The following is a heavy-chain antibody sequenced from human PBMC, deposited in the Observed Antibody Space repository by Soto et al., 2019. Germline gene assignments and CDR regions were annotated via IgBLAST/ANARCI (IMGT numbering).Heavy chain of an antibody. V-gene: IGHV4-34*01. D-gene: IGHD2-2*01. CDR2: INHSGST. J-gene: IGHJ4*02. CDR1: GGSFSGYY. CDR3: ARVGYCSSTSCYHFDY. Sequence: SETLSLTCAVYGGSFSGYYWSWIRQPPGKGLEWIGEINHSGSTNYSPSLKSRVTISVDTSKNQFSLKLSSVTAADTAVYYCARVGYCSSTSCYHFDYWGQGTLVTVSS.